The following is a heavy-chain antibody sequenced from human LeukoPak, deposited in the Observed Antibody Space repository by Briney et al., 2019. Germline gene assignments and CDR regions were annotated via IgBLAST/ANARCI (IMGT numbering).Heavy chain of an antibody. CDR3: AKTVATKIAHFDP. CDR2: ISGRGGST. D-gene: IGHD5-12*01. CDR1: GFTFSSYA. Sequence: GGSLRLSCAASGFTFSSYAMSWVRQAPGKGLEWVSGISGRGGSTYYSDSVRGRFTISRDNSKNTLYLQMNSLRAEDTAVYYCAKTVATKIAHFDPWGQGTLVTVSS. J-gene: IGHJ5*02. V-gene: IGHV3-23*01.